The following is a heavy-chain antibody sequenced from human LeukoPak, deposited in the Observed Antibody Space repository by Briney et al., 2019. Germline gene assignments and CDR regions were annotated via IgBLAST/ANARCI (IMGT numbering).Heavy chain of an antibody. CDR3: AREVGNSYYYYYMDV. Sequence: SETLSLTCTVSGGSFSSYIYPWGWLRQPPGRGLEWIGSISHSGTTYYNPSLKSRVTISIDTSKSQFSLKLNSVSAADTAVYYCAREVGNSYYYYYMDVWGRGTTVTVSS. J-gene: IGHJ6*03. CDR1: GGSFSSYIYP. D-gene: IGHD1-14*01. V-gene: IGHV4-39*07. CDR2: ISHSGTT.